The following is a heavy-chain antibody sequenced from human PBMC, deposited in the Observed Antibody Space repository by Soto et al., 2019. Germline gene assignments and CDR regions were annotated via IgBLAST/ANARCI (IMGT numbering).Heavy chain of an antibody. Sequence: GSLRLSCAASGFTFSTYGMSWVRQAPGKGLEWVANIKQDGSGKYYVDSVKGRFTISRDNAKNSLYLQMNSLRAEDTAVYYCARAYYYDSSGYSPGGYWGQGTLVTVSS. CDR2: IKQDGSGK. CDR3: ARAYYYDSSGYSPGGY. V-gene: IGHV3-7*01. D-gene: IGHD3-22*01. J-gene: IGHJ4*02. CDR1: GFTFSTYG.